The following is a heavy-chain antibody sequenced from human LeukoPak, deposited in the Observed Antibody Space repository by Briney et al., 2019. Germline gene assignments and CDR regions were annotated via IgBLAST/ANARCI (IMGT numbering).Heavy chain of an antibody. D-gene: IGHD1-26*01. Sequence: SETLSLTCTVSGGSISSGGYYWSWIRQPPGKGLEWIGYIYHSGSTYYNPSLKSRVTISVDRSKNQFSLKLSSVTAADTAVYYCARKWEGIDYWGQGTLVTVSS. CDR2: IYHSGST. CDR3: ARKWEGIDY. CDR1: GGSISSGGYY. V-gene: IGHV4-30-2*01. J-gene: IGHJ4*02.